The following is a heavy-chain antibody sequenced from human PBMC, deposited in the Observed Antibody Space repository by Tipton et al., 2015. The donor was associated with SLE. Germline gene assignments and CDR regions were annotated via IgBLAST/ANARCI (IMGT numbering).Heavy chain of an antibody. J-gene: IGHJ4*02. D-gene: IGHD1-26*01. CDR3: ARDRLGGPFDY. V-gene: IGHV4-59*01. CDR1: GGSFSGYY. Sequence: TLSLTCTVSGGSFSGYYWNWIRQPPGKGLEWIGYIYDSGSTNFNPSLKSRVIISEDTSKNQLSLKLSSVTAADTAVYYCARDRLGGPFDYWGQGTLVTVS. CDR2: IYDSGST.